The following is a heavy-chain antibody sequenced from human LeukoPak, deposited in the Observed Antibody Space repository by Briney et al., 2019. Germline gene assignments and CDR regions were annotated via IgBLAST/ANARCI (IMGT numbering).Heavy chain of an antibody. CDR1: GGSITSNGYY. J-gene: IGHJ4*02. D-gene: IGHD4/OR15-4a*01. CDR2: IYQSGTT. Sequence: SETLSLTCIVAGGSITSNGYYWAWIRQPPGMGLEWMGSIYQSGTTYYNSSLKSRVSMSIATSKNQLSLTLRSVTAADTAVYFCARGGTMVSTIGYWGQGTLVTVSS. CDR3: ARGGTMVSTIGY. V-gene: IGHV4-39*07.